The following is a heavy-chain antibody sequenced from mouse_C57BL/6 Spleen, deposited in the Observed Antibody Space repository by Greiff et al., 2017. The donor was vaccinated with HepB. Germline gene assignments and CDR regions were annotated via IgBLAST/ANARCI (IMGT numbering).Heavy chain of an antibody. D-gene: IGHD1-1*01. CDR2: ISSGGSYT. J-gene: IGHJ4*01. CDR1: GFTFSSYG. Sequence: DVKLVESGGDLVKPGGSLKLSCAASGFTFSSYGMSWVRQTPDKRLEWVATISSGGSYTYYPDSVKGRFTISRDNAKNTLYLQMSSLKSEDTAMYYCARQTVVASMDYWGQGTSVTVSS. CDR3: ARQTVVASMDY. V-gene: IGHV5-6*02.